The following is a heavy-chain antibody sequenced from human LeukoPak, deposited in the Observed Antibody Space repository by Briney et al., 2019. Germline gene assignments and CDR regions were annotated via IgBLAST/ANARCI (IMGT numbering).Heavy chain of an antibody. D-gene: IGHD3-10*01. CDR3: ARSSNPYVLLWLGESPDRPYYFDY. Sequence: ASVTVSFKSSGYTFTVYYMHWVRQAPGQGLGWMGWINPNSGGTNYSQKFQGRVAMTRDTSISTAYMEQCRLRSDDTAVYYCARSSNPYVLLWLGESPDRPYYFDYWGQRALVTVSS. CDR2: INPNSGGT. CDR1: GYTFTVYY. V-gene: IGHV1-2*02. J-gene: IGHJ4*02.